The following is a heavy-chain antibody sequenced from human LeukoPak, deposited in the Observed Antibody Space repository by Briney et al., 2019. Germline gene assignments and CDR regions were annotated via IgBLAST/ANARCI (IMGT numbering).Heavy chain of an antibody. V-gene: IGHV1-46*01. D-gene: IGHD3-22*01. J-gene: IGHJ4*02. CDR1: GYTFTNYY. CDR3: ARERAYDSSGFSY. Sequence: ASVKDSCKASGYTFTNYYMHWVRQAPGQGLEWMGIINPSGGITIYAQKFQGRVTMTRDTSTSTVYMELSSLRSEDTAVYYCARERAYDSSGFSYWGQGTLVTVSS. CDR2: INPSGGIT.